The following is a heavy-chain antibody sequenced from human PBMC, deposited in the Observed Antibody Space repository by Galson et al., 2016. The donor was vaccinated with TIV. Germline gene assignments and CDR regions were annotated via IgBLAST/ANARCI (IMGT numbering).Heavy chain of an antibody. D-gene: IGHD3-10*01. J-gene: IGHJ4*02. CDR1: KFTFDDYA. V-gene: IGHV3-9*01. Sequence: SLRLSCAASKFTFDDYAMHRVRQAPGKGLEWVSGISWNGGKIDYADSVKGRFTISRDNADNSLYLEMKSLRPEDTALYYCAKDSGAGTYFIPYYLDSWGQGTLVTVSS. CDR2: ISWNGGKI. CDR3: AKDSGAGTYFIPYYLDS.